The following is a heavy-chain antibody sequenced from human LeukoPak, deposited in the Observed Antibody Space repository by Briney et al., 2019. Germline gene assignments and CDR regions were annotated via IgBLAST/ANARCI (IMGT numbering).Heavy chain of an antibody. D-gene: IGHD6-19*01. Sequence: GGSLRLSCAASGFSVGSYSMSWVRQAPGKGLEWVSNIGASGTTKYYADSVKGRFSISRDNAKTSLYLQMNSLRVDDTAVYYCALLAVASDFDYWGQGALVTVSS. CDR1: GFSVGSYS. CDR2: IGASGTTK. J-gene: IGHJ4*02. CDR3: ALLAVASDFDY. V-gene: IGHV3-48*04.